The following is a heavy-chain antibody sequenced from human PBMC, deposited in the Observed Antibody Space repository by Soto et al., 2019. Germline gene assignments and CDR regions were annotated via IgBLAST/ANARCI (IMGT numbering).Heavy chain of an antibody. V-gene: IGHV5-10-1*01. CDR2: IDPSDSYT. CDR3: ASAYYYYYGTDV. CDR1: GYSFTSYW. Sequence: GESLKISCKGSGYSFTSYWISWVRQMPGKGLEWMGRIDPSDSYTNYSPSFQGHVTISADKSISTAYLQWSSLKASDAAMYYCASAYYYYYGTDVWGHGTTVTVSS. J-gene: IGHJ6*02.